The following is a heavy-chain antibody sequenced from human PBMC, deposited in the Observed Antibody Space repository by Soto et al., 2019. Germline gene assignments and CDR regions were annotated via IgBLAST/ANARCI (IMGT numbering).Heavy chain of an antibody. CDR3: ATWHEREHAYDV. CDR2: LYDVDGS. V-gene: IGHV3-53*01. CDR1: GLTVSGKKY. J-gene: IGHJ3*01. D-gene: IGHD1-1*01. Sequence: GGSLRLSCAASGLTVSGKKYVAWVRQAPGKGLEWVSALYDVDGSFYADSVKGRFTTSSDSSKTTVYLQMNGLRPDDAAVYYCATWHEREHAYDVWGQGTTVTVSS.